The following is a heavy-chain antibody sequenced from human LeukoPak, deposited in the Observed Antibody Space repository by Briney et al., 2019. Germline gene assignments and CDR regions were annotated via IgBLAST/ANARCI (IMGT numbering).Heavy chain of an antibody. CDR1: GFTFSSYA. CDR3: AKALSSSWTGMDV. D-gene: IGHD6-6*01. CDR2: ISGSGGST. J-gene: IGHJ6*02. Sequence: PGGSLRLSCAASGFTFSSYAMSWVRQAPGKGLEWVSAISGSGGSTYYADSVKGRFTISRDNSKNTLYLQMNSQRAEDTAVYYCAKALSSSWTGMDVWGQGTTVTVSS. V-gene: IGHV3-23*01.